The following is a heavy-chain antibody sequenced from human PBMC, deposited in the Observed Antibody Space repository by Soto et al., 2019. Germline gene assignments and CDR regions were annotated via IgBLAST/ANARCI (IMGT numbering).Heavy chain of an antibody. Sequence: QITLKESGHTLVNPTQTLTLTCTFSRFSLSTSGVGVGWIRQPPGKAMEWLTFIYWDDDIRTSPFLKSRLTITTDTAKNQVVLTMTNLDPVDTSTYYCVHLVVAGSTYFFDSWGQGTLVTVSS. V-gene: IGHV2-5*02. CDR1: RFSLSTSGVG. J-gene: IGHJ4*02. CDR3: VHLVVAGSTYFFDS. CDR2: IYWDDDI. D-gene: IGHD2-15*01.